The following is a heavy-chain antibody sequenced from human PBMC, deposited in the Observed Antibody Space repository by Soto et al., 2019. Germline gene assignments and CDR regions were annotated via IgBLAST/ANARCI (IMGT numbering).Heavy chain of an antibody. CDR2: ISGSGGST. CDR3: AKGITIFGVVIQNFDY. V-gene: IGHV3-23*01. D-gene: IGHD3-3*01. Sequence: GGSLILSCAASGFTFSSYAMSWVRQAPGKGLEWVSAISGSGGSTYYADSVKGRFTISRDNSKNTLYLQMNSLRAEDTAVYYCAKGITIFGVVIQNFDYWGQGTLVTVSS. J-gene: IGHJ4*02. CDR1: GFTFSSYA.